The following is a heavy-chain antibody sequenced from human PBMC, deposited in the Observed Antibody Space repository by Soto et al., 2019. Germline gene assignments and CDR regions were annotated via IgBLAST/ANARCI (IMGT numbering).Heavy chain of an antibody. CDR1: GYTFTNHW. J-gene: IGHJ6*02. CDR3: AASIPYYGMDV. CDR2: IYPWESDT. Sequence: PGESLKISCKGSGYTFTNHWIDWVRQRPGKGLEGVGIIYPWESDTIYNPSFQGQITILADKSITTTYPRCTNLKASDTAIDYCAASIPYYGMDVWGPGTTVTVSS. V-gene: IGHV5-51*01.